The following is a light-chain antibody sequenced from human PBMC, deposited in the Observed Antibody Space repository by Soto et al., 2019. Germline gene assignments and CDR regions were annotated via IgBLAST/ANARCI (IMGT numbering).Light chain of an antibody. CDR1: SSDVAGYNY. Sequence: QSDLTQPPSASGSPGQSVTISCTGTSSDVAGYNYVSWYQQHPGKAPKLMIYEVSKRPSGVPDRFSGSKSGNTASLTVSGLQAEDEADYYCSSYAVNNNLVFGGGTKLTVL. V-gene: IGLV2-8*01. CDR3: SSYAVNNNLV. J-gene: IGLJ2*01. CDR2: EVS.